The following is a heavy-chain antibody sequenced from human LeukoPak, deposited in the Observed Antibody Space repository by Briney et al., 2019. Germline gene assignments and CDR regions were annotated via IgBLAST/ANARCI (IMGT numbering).Heavy chain of an antibody. J-gene: IGHJ6*03. V-gene: IGHV3-23*01. Sequence: GGSLRLSCAASGFTLSNYAMTWVRQAPGKGLEWVSSIRGTGERTYYPDSVKGHFTISRDNSKNTLYLQMNSLRAEDTAVYYCATHSTLDPNYYYYMDVWGKGTTVTVS. D-gene: IGHD3/OR15-3a*01. CDR2: IRGTGERT. CDR3: ATHSTLDPNYYYYMDV. CDR1: GFTLSNYA.